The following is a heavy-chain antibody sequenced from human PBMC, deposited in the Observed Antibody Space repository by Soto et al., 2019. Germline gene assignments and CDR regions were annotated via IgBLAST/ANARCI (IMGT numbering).Heavy chain of an antibody. D-gene: IGHD2-2*01. J-gene: IGHJ4*02. CDR3: TDGRRY. Sequence: GGSLRLSCAASGFNFNSYTINWVRQAPGKRLEWLSSISSSGYIFSTDSVRGRFTISRDNAKNSVYLQINSLRAEDTAVYCTTDGRRYWGQGTLVTVSS. CDR1: GFNFNSYT. V-gene: IGHV3-21*01. CDR2: ISSSGYI.